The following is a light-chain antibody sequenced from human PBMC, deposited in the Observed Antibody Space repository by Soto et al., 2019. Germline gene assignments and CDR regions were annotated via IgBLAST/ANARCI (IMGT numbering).Light chain of an antibody. V-gene: IGLV1-40*01. J-gene: IGLJ2*01. CDR2: NND. CDR1: SSNIGAGHH. Sequence: QPVLTQPTSVSGAPGQRVTVSCTGSSSNIGAGHHVHWYQQLPGTAPKLLIYNNDNRPSGVPDRFSGSKSGTSASLAISGLQAEDEAEYYCQSYDTSLSDVLFGGGTKLTVL. CDR3: QSYDTSLSDVL.